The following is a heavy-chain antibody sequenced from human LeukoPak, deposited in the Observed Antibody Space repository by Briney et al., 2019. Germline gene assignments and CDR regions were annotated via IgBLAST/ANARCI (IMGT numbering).Heavy chain of an antibody. CDR3: ARGKGAGSGSRLYGY. CDR1: GGSFSGYY. CDR2: INHSGST. V-gene: IGHV4-34*01. D-gene: IGHD3-10*01. Sequence: SETLSLTCAVYGGSFSGYYWSWIRQPPGKGLEWIGEINHSGSTNYNPSLTSRVTISVDTSKNQFSLKLSSVTAADTAVYYCARGKGAGSGSRLYGYWDQGTLVTVSS. J-gene: IGHJ4*02.